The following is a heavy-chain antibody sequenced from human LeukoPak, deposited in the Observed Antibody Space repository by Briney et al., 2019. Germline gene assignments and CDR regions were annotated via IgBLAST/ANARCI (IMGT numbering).Heavy chain of an antibody. CDR2: ISHSGST. Sequence: SETLSLTCAVYGGSFSGYYWSWLRQPPGKGLEWIGEISHSGSTNYNPSLKSRVTISVDTSKNQFSLKLSSVTAADTAVYYCARAGYGDFNWFDPWGQGTLVTVSS. D-gene: IGHD4-17*01. J-gene: IGHJ5*02. CDR1: GGSFSGYY. CDR3: ARAGYGDFNWFDP. V-gene: IGHV4-34*01.